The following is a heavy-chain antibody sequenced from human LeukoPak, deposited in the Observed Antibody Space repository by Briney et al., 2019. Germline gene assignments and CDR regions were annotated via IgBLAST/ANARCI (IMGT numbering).Heavy chain of an antibody. CDR1: GFTFTNAW. V-gene: IGHV3-15*01. CDR3: TTDHIVVVPAAPA. J-gene: IGHJ5*02. CDR2: IKSKTHGETT. D-gene: IGHD2-2*01. Sequence: PGGSLRLSCAASGFTFTNAWMSWVRQAPGKGLEWVGRIKSKTHGETTDYAAPVKGRFTISRDDSKSTLYLQMNSLETEDTAVYYCTTDHIVVVPAAPAWGQGTLVTVSS.